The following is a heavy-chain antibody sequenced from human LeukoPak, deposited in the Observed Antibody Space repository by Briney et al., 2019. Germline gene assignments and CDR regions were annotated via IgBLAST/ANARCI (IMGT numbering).Heavy chain of an antibody. CDR2: ISSSGSTI. CDR1: GFTFSSYE. D-gene: IGHD3-10*01. V-gene: IGHV3-48*03. J-gene: IGHJ4*02. Sequence: PGGSLRLSCAASGFTFSSYEMNWVRQAPGKVLEWVSYISSSGSTIYYADSVKGRFTISRDNAKNSLYLQMNSLRAEDTAVYYCARVGFGELSDWGQGTLVTVSS. CDR3: ARVGFGELSD.